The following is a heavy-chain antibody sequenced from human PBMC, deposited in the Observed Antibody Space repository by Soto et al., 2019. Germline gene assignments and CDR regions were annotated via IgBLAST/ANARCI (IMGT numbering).Heavy chain of an antibody. D-gene: IGHD6-6*01. V-gene: IGHV3-64D*08. CDR3: VKDGLSNEQLDRGGFDY. J-gene: IGHJ4*02. CDR1: GFTFSSYA. Sequence: EVQLVESGGGLVQPGGSLRLSCSASGFTFSSYAMHWVRQAPGKGLEYVSAISSNGGSTYYADSVKGRFTISRDNSKNTLYLQMSSLRAEDTAVYYCVKDGLSNEQLDRGGFDYWGQGTLVTVSS. CDR2: ISSNGGST.